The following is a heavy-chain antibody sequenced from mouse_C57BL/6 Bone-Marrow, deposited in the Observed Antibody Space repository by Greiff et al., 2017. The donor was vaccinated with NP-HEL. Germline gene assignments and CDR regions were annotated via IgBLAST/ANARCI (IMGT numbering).Heavy chain of an antibody. CDR3: ARDAMDWYWDV. Sequence: EVHVVESGGGLVQSGRSLRLSCATSGFTFSDFYMEWVRQAPGKGLEWIAASRNKANDYTTESSSSVKGRFIVSTDTSQSILYLQMDALRAEDTAIYDCARDAMDWYWDVWGTGTTVTVSS. J-gene: IGHJ1*03. CDR2: SRNKANDYTT. V-gene: IGHV7-1*01. CDR1: GFTFSDFY.